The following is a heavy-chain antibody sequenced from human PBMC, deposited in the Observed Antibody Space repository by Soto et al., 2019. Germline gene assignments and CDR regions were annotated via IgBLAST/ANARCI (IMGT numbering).Heavy chain of an antibody. CDR1: GFTFSSCS. V-gene: IGHV3-48*02. CDR2: ISSTSSTI. CDR3: ASWPDAADY. J-gene: IGHJ4*02. D-gene: IGHD6-25*01. Sequence: EVQMVESGGGLVQLGGSLRLSCAASGFTFSSCSMNWVRQAPGKGLEWLSYISSTSSTIYYADSVKGRITISRDNSKNALYLQMNSLRYEDTAVYYCASWPDAADYCGQGTLVTVSS.